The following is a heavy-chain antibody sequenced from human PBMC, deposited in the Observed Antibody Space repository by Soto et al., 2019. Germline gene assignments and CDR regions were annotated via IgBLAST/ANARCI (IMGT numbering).Heavy chain of an antibody. J-gene: IGHJ5*02. V-gene: IGHV1-18*01. CDR3: ARAIVVVPAPTPPVWFDP. CDR1: GYTFTSYG. D-gene: IGHD2-2*01. Sequence: ASVKVSCKASGYTFTSYGISWVRQAPGQGLEWMGWISAYNGNTNYAQKLQGRVTMTTDTSTSTAYMELRSLSSDDTAVYYCARAIVVVPAPTPPVWFDPWGQGTLVTVSS. CDR2: ISAYNGNT.